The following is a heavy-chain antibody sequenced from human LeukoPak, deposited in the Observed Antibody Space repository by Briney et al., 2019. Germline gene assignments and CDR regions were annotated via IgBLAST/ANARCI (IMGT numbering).Heavy chain of an antibody. V-gene: IGHV3-53*05. CDR2: IYSGGST. D-gene: IGHD3-22*01. CDR3: AKDTYYYDSSGYSYAFDI. Sequence: GGSLRLSCAASGFTVSSNYMSWVRQAPGKGLEWVSVIYSGGSTYYADSVKGRFTISRDNSKNTLYLQMNSLRAEDTAVYYCAKDTYYYDSSGYSYAFDIWGQGTMVTVSS. CDR1: GFTVSSNY. J-gene: IGHJ3*02.